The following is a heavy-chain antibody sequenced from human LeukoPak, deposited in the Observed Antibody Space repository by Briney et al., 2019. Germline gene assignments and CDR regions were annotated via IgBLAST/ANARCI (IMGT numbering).Heavy chain of an antibody. CDR1: GFTFNYAW. V-gene: IGHV3-15*04. CDR2: TVSEIDGGTT. J-gene: IGHJ6*02. Sequence: GGSLRLSCAASGFTFNYAWMSWVRQVPGKGLEWVGQTVSEIDGGTTDYAAPVKGRFTISRDDSKSTLYLQMNSLKIEDTAVYYCTTDEDWNYARKDVWGQGATVIASS. D-gene: IGHD1-7*01. CDR3: TTDEDWNYARKDV.